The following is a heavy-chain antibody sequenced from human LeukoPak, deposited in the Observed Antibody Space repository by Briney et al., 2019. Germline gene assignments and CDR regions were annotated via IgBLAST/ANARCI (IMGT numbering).Heavy chain of an antibody. J-gene: IGHJ4*02. CDR3: TREGKWLPHY. CDR1: GLTFGDYA. D-gene: IGHD5-12*01. Sequence: GGSLRLSCTGSGLTFGDYAMSWVRQAPGKGLEWVGFIRSKAYGGTTEYAASVKGRFTISRDDSKSSAYLQMNSLKTEDTGMYYCTREGKWLPHYWGQGTLVTVSS. CDR2: IRSKAYGGTT. V-gene: IGHV3-49*04.